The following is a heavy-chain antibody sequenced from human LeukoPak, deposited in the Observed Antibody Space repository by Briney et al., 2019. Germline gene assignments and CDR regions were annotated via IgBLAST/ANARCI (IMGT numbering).Heavy chain of an antibody. V-gene: IGHV3-23*01. D-gene: IGHD2-2*01. J-gene: IGHJ4*02. Sequence: GGSLRLSCAASGLTFSSYAMSWVRQAPGKGLEWVSVISGSGGSTYYADSVKGRFTISRDNSKNTLYLQMNSLRAEDTAVYYCAKARVYQLLWVPFDYWDQGTLVTVSS. CDR2: ISGSGGST. CDR1: GLTFSSYA. CDR3: AKARVYQLLWVPFDY.